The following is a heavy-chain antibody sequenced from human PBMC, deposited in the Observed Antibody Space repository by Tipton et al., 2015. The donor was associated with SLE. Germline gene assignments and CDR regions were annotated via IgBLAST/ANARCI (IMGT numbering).Heavy chain of an antibody. CDR2: IYHSANT. D-gene: IGHD1-1*01. CDR3: ARISRRDPWNHYHPTDAFDF. CDR1: GGSIDTTTYY. J-gene: IGHJ3*01. V-gene: IGHV4-61*01. Sequence: TLSLTCTVSGGSIDTTTYYWSWIRQPPGKGLEWIGYIYHSANTNYNPSLKSRVTISADTSKNQFSLKLTSVIAADTAVYYCARISRRDPWNHYHPTDAFDFWGQGTMVTVSS.